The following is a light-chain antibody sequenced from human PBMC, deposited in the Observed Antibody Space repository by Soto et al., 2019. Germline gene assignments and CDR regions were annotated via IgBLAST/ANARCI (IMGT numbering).Light chain of an antibody. CDR3: QQYNNWPLYT. CDR2: GAS. CDR1: QSVSSN. V-gene: IGKV3-15*01. J-gene: IGKJ2*01. Sequence: EIVMTQSPATLSVSPGERATLSCSASQSVSSNLAWYQQKPGQAPRLLIYGASTRATGIPARFSGSGSGTEFTLTISSLQSEEVAVYYCQQYNNWPLYTFGQGTKLEIK.